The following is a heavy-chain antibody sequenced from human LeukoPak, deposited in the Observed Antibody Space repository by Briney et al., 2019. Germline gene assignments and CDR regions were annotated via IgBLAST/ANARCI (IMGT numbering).Heavy chain of an antibody. Sequence: ASVKVSCKASGYTFTSYAMHWVRQAPGQRLEWMGWINAGNGNTKYSQKFQGRVTITRDTSASTAYMELSSLRSEDTAVYYCARVVVTMVRGVITYYFDYWGQGTLVTVSS. D-gene: IGHD3-10*01. CDR2: INAGNGNT. V-gene: IGHV1-3*01. CDR3: ARVVVTMVRGVITYYFDY. CDR1: GYTFTSYA. J-gene: IGHJ4*02.